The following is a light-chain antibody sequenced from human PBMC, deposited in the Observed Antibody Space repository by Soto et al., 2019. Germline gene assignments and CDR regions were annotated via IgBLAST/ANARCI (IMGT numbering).Light chain of an antibody. CDR2: DVS. V-gene: IGLV2-8*01. J-gene: IGLJ3*02. CDR3: SSYAGSNNWV. CDR1: SSDVGDYKY. Sequence: QSALTQPPSASGSPGQSVTISCTGTSSDVGDYKYVSWYQQHPGKAPKLIIYDVSERPSGVPDRFSGSKSGNTASLTVSGLQADDEADYYCSSYAGSNNWVFGGGTKVTVL.